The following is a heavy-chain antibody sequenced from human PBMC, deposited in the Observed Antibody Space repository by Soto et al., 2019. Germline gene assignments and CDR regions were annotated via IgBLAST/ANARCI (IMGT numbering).Heavy chain of an antibody. D-gene: IGHD3-3*01. Sequence: GGSLRLSCAASGFTFSSYAMSWVRQAPGKGLEWVSAISGSGGSTYYADSVKGRFTISRDNSKNTLYLQMNSLRAEDTAVYYCAKDQHYEFWSGYYAFDIWGQGTMVTVSS. CDR1: GFTFSSYA. CDR3: AKDQHYEFWSGYYAFDI. J-gene: IGHJ3*02. V-gene: IGHV3-23*01. CDR2: ISGSGGST.